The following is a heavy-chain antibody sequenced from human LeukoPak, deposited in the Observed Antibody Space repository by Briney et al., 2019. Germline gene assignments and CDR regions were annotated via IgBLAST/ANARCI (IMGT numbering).Heavy chain of an antibody. J-gene: IGHJ4*02. V-gene: IGHV3-23*01. CDR2: ISADGGSA. D-gene: IGHD2-15*01. Sequence: GGSLRLSCAASGFTFRNYAMNWVRQAPGKGLEWVSAISADGGSAYYADSVKGRFSISRDTSKSTLYLQMNSLGADDTAVYYCAKYGGSSSGSANNWGQGTLVTVSS. CDR3: AKYGGSSSGSANN. CDR1: GFTFRNYA.